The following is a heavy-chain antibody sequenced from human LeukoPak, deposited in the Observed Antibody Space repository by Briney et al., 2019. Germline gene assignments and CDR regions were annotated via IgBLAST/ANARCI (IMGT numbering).Heavy chain of an antibody. CDR1: GFTFSSYS. CDR2: ISSSSSYI. CDR3: ARGDIDYYDSSGYLPSLYY. Sequence: GGSLRLSCAASGFTFSSYSMNWVRQAPGKGLEWVSSISSSSSYIYYADSVKGRFTISRDNAKNSLYLQMNSLRAEDTAVYYCARGDIDYYDSSGYLPSLYYWGQGTLVTVSS. V-gene: IGHV3-21*01. D-gene: IGHD3-22*01. J-gene: IGHJ4*02.